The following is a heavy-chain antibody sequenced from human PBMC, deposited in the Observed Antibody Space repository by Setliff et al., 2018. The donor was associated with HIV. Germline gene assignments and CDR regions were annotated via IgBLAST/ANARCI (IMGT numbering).Heavy chain of an antibody. Sequence: LSLTCTVSGGSVSSGSYYWSWIRQPPGKGLEWIGEINHRGRTNYNPSLKSRVTTSVDTSKNQFSLKLSSVTAADTAVYYCAREDYYYYGMDVWGQGTAVTVSS. V-gene: IGHV4-61*01. CDR1: GGSVSSGSYY. CDR3: AREDYYYYGMDV. CDR2: INHRGRT. J-gene: IGHJ6*02.